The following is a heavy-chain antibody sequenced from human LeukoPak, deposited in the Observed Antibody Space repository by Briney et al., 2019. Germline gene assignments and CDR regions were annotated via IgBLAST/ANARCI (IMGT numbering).Heavy chain of an antibody. Sequence: GGSLRLSCAASGFTFSSYSMNWVRQAPGKGLEWVSSISSSSSYIYYADSVKGRFTISRDNAKNSLYLQMNSLRAEDTAVYYCAKAPVTSCRGAFCYPFDYWGQGTLVTVSS. CDR2: ISSSSSYI. D-gene: IGHD2-15*01. J-gene: IGHJ4*02. CDR3: AKAPVTSCRGAFCYPFDY. CDR1: GFTFSSYS. V-gene: IGHV3-21*01.